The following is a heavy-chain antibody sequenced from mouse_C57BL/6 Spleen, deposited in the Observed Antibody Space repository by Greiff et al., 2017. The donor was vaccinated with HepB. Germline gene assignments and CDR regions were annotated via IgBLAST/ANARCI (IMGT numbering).Heavy chain of an antibody. CDR3: ASKYYYGSSYLDD. V-gene: IGHV1-69*01. CDR1: GYTFTSYW. CDR2: IDPSDSYT. D-gene: IGHD1-1*01. J-gene: IGHJ2*01. Sequence: QVQLQQPGAELVMPGASVKLSCKASGYTFTSYWMHWVKQRPGQGLEWIGEIDPSDSYTNYNQKFKGKSTLTVDKASSTAYMQLSSLTSEDSAVYYCASKYYYGSSYLDDWGQGTTLTVSS.